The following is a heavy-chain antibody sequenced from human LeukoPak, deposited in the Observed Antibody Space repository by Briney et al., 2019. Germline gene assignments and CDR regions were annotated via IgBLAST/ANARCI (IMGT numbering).Heavy chain of an antibody. CDR3: ARGENHYSSSSLTGDAFDI. Sequence: SETLSLTCTVSGGSISSYYWSWIRQPPGKGLEWIGYIYYSGSTNYNPSLKSRVTISVDTSKNQFSLKLSSVTAADTAAYYCARGENHYSSSSLTGDAFDIWGQGTMVTVSS. D-gene: IGHD6-6*01. J-gene: IGHJ3*02. CDR1: GGSISSYY. CDR2: IYYSGST. V-gene: IGHV4-59*01.